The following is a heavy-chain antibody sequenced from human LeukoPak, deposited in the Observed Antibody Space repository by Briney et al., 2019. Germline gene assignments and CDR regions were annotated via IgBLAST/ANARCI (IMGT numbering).Heavy chain of an antibody. J-gene: IGHJ5*02. D-gene: IGHD3-3*01. V-gene: IGHV4-39*07. CDR2: IYYSGST. CDR1: GGSISSSSYY. CDR3: ARAIMSAYYDFWSGYANNWFDP. Sequence: SETLSLTCTVSGGSISSSSYYWGWIRQPPGKGLEWIGSIYYSGSTYYNPSLKSRVTISVDTSKNQFSLKLSSVTAADTAVYYCARAIMSAYYDFWSGYANNWFDPWGQGTLVTVSS.